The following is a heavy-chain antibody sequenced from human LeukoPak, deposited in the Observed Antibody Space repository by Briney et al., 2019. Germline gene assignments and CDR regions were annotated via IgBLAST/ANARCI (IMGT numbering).Heavy chain of an antibody. D-gene: IGHD6-19*01. CDR2: IIPIFGTA. CDR3: ASTTSSGWSKLYYYYYMDV. CDR1: GGTFSSYA. Sequence: SVKVSCKASGGTFSSYAISWVRQAPGQGLEWMGGIIPIFGTANYAQKFQGRVTITTDKPTSTAYMELSSLRSEDTAVYYCASTTSSGWSKLYYYYYMDVWGKGTTVTVSS. J-gene: IGHJ6*03. V-gene: IGHV1-69*05.